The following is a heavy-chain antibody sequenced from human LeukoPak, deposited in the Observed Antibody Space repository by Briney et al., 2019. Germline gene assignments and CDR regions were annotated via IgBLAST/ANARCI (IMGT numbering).Heavy chain of an antibody. V-gene: IGHV3-30*03. D-gene: IGHD2-8*01. J-gene: IGHJ2*01. CDR2: ISYDGSNK. CDR3: ARDHKYCTNGVCSPHWYFDL. CDR1: GFTFSSYS. Sequence: GGSLRLSCAASGFTFSSYSMNWVRQAPGKGLEWVAVISYDGSNKYYADSVKGRFTISRDNSKNTLYLQMNSLRAEDTAVYYCARDHKYCTNGVCSPHWYFDLWGRGTLVTVSS.